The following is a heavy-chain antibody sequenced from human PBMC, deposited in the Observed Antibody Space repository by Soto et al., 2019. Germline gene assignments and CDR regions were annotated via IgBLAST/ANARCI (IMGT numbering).Heavy chain of an antibody. CDR1: GFTFSSYG. Sequence: GGSLRLSCAASGFTFSSYGMHWVRQAPGKGLEWVAVIWYDGSNKYYADSVKGRFTISRDNSKNTLYLQMNSLRAEDTAVYYCARGSDDFWSGYFLISDYWGQGTLVTVSS. CDR2: IWYDGSNK. J-gene: IGHJ4*02. CDR3: ARGSDDFWSGYFLISDY. V-gene: IGHV3-33*01. D-gene: IGHD3-3*01.